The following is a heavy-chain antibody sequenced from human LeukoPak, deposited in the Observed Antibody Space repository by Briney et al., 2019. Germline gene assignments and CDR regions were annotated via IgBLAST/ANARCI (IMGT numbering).Heavy chain of an antibody. CDR3: AKETNGVDAFDI. J-gene: IGHJ3*02. V-gene: IGHV3-30*18. CDR1: GFTFSSYG. D-gene: IGHD7-27*01. Sequence: GGSLRLSCAASGFTFSSYGIHWVRQAPGKGLGWEAVISYDGSNKYYADSVKGRFTISRDNSTNTLYLQMNSLRAEDTAVYYCAKETNGVDAFDIWGQGTMVTVSS. CDR2: ISYDGSNK.